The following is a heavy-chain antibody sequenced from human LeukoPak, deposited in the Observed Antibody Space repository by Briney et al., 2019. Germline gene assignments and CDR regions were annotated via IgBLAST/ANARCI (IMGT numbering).Heavy chain of an antibody. CDR3: ARDQCTSASCYSN. Sequence: GGSLRLSCAASGVTVSRNHMSWVRQAPGKGLEWVSVIYSGGETYYAESVKARFTISRDNSKNTLYLQMNSLRDEDTAVYYCARDQCTSASCYSNWGQGTLVTISS. V-gene: IGHV3-66*02. CDR2: IYSGGET. CDR1: GVTVSRNH. J-gene: IGHJ1*01. D-gene: IGHD2-2*02.